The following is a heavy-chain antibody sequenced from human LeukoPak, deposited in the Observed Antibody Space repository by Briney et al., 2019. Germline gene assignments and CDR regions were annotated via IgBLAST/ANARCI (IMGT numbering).Heavy chain of an antibody. J-gene: IGHJ5*02. CDR1: GFTFSDYY. CDR3: AREGDSSSWFLPLGWFDP. CDR2: ISSSGSII. V-gene: IGHV3-11*01. D-gene: IGHD6-13*01. Sequence: GGSLRLSCAASGFTFSDYYMSWIRQAPGKGLEWVSYISSSGSIIYYADSVKGRFTISRDNAKNSLYLQMNSLRAEDTAVYYCAREGDSSSWFLPLGWFDPWGQGTLVTVSS.